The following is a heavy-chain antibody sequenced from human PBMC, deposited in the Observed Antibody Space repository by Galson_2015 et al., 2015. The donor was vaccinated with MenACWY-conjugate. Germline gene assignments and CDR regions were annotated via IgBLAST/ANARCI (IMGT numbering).Heavy chain of an antibody. J-gene: IGHJ4*02. Sequence: ETLSLTCAVYGGSFSGYYWSWIRQPPGKGLEWIGEINHSGSTNYNPSLKSRVTISVDTSKNQFSLKLSSVTAADTAVYYCARGYGSGSSHPTPLYYFDYWGQGTLVTVSS. D-gene: IGHD3-10*01. V-gene: IGHV4-34*01. CDR3: ARGYGSGSSHPTPLYYFDY. CDR1: GGSFSGYY. CDR2: INHSGST.